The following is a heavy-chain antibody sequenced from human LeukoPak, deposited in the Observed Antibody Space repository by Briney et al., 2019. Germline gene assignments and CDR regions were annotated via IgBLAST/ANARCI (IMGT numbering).Heavy chain of an antibody. CDR3: ARDPLEIAAAAYYYYMDV. CDR2: MNPNSGNT. CDR1: GYTFTSYD. D-gene: IGHD6-13*01. J-gene: IGHJ6*03. V-gene: IGHV1-8*01. Sequence: GASVKVSCKASGYTFTSYDINWVRQATGQGLEWMGWMNPNSGNTGYAQKFQGRVTMTRDTSISTAYMELSRLRSDDTAVYYCARDPLEIAAAAYYYYMDVWGKGTTVTVSS.